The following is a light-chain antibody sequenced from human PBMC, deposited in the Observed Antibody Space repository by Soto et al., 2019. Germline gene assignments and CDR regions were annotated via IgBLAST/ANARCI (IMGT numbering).Light chain of an antibody. J-gene: IGKJ1*01. CDR2: GAS. CDR3: QQYGSSSWT. V-gene: IGKV3-20*01. Sequence: EIVLTQSPGTLSLSPGERATLSCRASQRVSSSFLAWYQQKPGQAPRLLIYGASSRATGIPDRFSGSGSGTDFTLTIGTLEPEDFAVYYCQQYGSSSWTFGQGTKVEIK. CDR1: QRVSSSF.